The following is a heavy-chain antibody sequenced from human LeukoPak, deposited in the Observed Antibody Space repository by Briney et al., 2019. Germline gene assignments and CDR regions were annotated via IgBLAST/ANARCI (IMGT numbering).Heavy chain of an antibody. CDR2: IRYDGSNK. CDR1: GFTFSSYG. J-gene: IGHJ5*02. D-gene: IGHD3-16*01. V-gene: IGHV3-30*02. Sequence: GGSLRLSCSASGFTFSSYGMHWVRQAPGKGLEWVAFIRYDGSNKYYADSVKGRFTISRDNSKNTLYLQMNSLRAEDTAVYYCAKDGGQFPDQWGQGTLVTVSS. CDR3: AKDGGQFPDQ.